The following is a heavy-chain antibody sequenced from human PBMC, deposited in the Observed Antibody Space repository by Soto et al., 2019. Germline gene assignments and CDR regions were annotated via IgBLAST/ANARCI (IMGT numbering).Heavy chain of an antibody. D-gene: IGHD5-18*01. CDR3: AKDEGGGGDSYGYRGLTDY. CDR1: GFTFSSYG. V-gene: IGHV3-30*18. J-gene: IGHJ4*02. Sequence: QVHLVESGGSVVQPGRSLRLSCAASGFTFSSYGMHWVRQAPDQGLEWVAVISYDGSNKYYADSVKGRFTISRDNSKNTLDLQMNSLRAEDTAVYYWAKDEGGGGDSYGYRGLTDYWGQGTLVTVSS. CDR2: ISYDGSNK.